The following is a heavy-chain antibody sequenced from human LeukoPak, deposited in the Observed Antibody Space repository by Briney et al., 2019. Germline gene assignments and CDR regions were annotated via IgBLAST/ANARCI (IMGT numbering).Heavy chain of an antibody. Sequence: GASVKVSCKASGYTFTSYAMNWVRQAPGQGLEWMGWINTKTGNPTYAQGFTGRFVFSLDTSVSTAYLQISSLKAEDTAVYYCARQKTDYYDSSGYYTFDYWGQGTLVTVSS. CDR2: INTKTGNP. CDR1: GYTFTSYA. J-gene: IGHJ4*02. D-gene: IGHD3-22*01. V-gene: IGHV7-4-1*02. CDR3: ARQKTDYYDSSGYYTFDY.